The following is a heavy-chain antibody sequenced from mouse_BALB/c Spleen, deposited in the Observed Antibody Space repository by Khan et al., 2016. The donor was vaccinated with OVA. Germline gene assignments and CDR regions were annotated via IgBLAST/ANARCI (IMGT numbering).Heavy chain of an antibody. J-gene: IGHJ4*01. V-gene: IGHV3-2*02. CDR2: ISSSGST. D-gene: IGHD2-3*01. CDR1: GYSITSDYA. CDR3: ARDGSRYNYAMDY. Sequence: EVQLVESGPGLVKPSQSLSLTCTVTGYSITSDYAWNWIRQFPGNKLEWMGYISSSGSTNYNPALKSRISITRDTSKNQFFLQLNSVTTEDTATYYCARDGSRYNYAMDYWGQGTSVTGSS.